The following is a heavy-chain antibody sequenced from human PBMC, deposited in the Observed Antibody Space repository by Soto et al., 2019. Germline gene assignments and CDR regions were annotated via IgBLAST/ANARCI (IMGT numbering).Heavy chain of an antibody. CDR1: GGSFSGYY. CDR3: ARPTRQWLGLRYYYGMDV. D-gene: IGHD6-19*01. Sequence: QVQLQQWGAGLLKPSETLSLTCAVYGGSFSGYYWSWIRQPPGKGLEWIGVINHSGSTNYNPSLKSRVTISVDTSKNQFSLKLSSVTAADTAVYYCARPTRQWLGLRYYYGMDVWGQGTTVTVSS. CDR2: INHSGST. J-gene: IGHJ6*02. V-gene: IGHV4-34*01.